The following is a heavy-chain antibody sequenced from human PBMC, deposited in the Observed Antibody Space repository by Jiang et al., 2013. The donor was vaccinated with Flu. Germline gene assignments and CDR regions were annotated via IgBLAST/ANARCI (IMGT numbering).Heavy chain of an antibody. CDR3: ARREGYVARATYFDY. J-gene: IGHJ4*02. V-gene: IGHV4-34*01. Sequence: KPSETLSLTCAVYGGSFSGYYWSWIRQPPGKGLEWIGEINHSGSTNYNPSLKSRVTISVDASKNQFSLKLSSVTAADTAVYYCARREGYVARATYFDYWGQGTLVTVSS. D-gene: IGHD1-26*01. CDR2: INHSGST. CDR1: GGSFSGYY.